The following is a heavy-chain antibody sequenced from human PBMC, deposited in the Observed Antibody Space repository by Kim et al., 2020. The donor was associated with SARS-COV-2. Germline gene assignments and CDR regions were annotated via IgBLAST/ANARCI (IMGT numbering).Heavy chain of an antibody. CDR3: ARGLRRFIAVAALGY. V-gene: IGHV4-34*01. J-gene: IGHJ4*02. Sequence: PSLKSRVTISVDTSKNQFSLKLSSVTAADTAVYYCARGLRRFIAVAALGYWGQGTLVTVSS. D-gene: IGHD6-19*01.